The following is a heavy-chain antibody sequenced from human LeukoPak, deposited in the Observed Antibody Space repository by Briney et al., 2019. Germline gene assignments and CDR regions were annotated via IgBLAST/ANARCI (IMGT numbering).Heavy chain of an antibody. D-gene: IGHD6-13*01. CDR3: ARYSSRGGWFDP. V-gene: IGHV1-2*02. CDR2: INPNSGGT. J-gene: IGHJ5*02. CDR1: GYTFTGYY. Sequence: GASVKVSCKASGYTFTGYYMHWVRQAPGQGLEWMGWINPNSGGTNYAQKFQGRVTMTRDTSISTAYMELGRLRSDDTAVYYCARYSSRGGWFDPWGQGTLVTVSS.